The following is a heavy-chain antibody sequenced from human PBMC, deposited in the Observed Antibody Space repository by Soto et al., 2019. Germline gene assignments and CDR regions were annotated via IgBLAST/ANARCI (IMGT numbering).Heavy chain of an antibody. CDR2: IYYSGST. D-gene: IGHD3-22*01. CDR3: ARHTYDSSGYYQGFDP. CDR1: GGSISSSSYY. Sequence: SETLSLTCTVSGGSISSSSYYWGWIRQPPGKGLEWIGSIYYSGSTYYNPSLKSRVTISVDTSKNQFSLKLSSVTAADTAVYYCARHTYDSSGYYQGFDPWGQGTLVTVSS. V-gene: IGHV4-39*01. J-gene: IGHJ5*02.